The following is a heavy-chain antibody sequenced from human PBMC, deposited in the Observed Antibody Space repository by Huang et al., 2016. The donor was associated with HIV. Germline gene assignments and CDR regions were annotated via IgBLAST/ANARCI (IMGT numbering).Heavy chain of an antibody. CDR3: AAGVVPAADYYYYYGMDV. D-gene: IGHD2-2*01. J-gene: IGHJ6*02. CDR2: INPNSGGT. V-gene: IGHV1-2*02. CDR1: GYTFTGYY. Sequence: QVQLVQSGAEVKKPGASVKVSCKASGYTFTGYYMHWVRQAPGQGLEGRGWINPNSGGTKYGQKFQGRVTMTRDTSISTAYMELSRLRSDDTAVYYCAAGVVPAADYYYYYGMDVWGQGTTVTVSS.